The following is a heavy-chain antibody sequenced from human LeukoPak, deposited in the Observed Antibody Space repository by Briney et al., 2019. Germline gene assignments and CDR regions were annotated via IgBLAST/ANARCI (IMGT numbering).Heavy chain of an antibody. V-gene: IGHV4-39*01. J-gene: IGHJ4*02. CDR3: ARPGGRD. CDR1: GGSISSSSYY. CDR2: IYYSGST. Sequence: SETLSLTCTVSGGSISSSSYYGGWIRQPPGKGLEWIGSIYYSGSTYYNPSLKSRVTISVDTSKNQFSLKLSSVTAADTAVYYCARPGGRDWGQGTLVTISS. D-gene: IGHD2-15*01.